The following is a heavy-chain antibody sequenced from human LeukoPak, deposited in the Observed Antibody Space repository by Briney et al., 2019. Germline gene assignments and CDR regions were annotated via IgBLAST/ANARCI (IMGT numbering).Heavy chain of an antibody. CDR1: GGSISSSSYY. CDR3: ARHWSFWNGHYDY. CDR2: IYYSGST. J-gene: IGHJ4*02. D-gene: IGHD3-3*01. Sequence: SETLSLTCTVSGGSISSSSYYWGWIRQPPGKALEWIASIYYSGSTYYNPSLKSRVTISIDTSKSQFSLKLSSVTAADTAIYYCARHWSFWNGHYDYWGQGTLVTVSS. V-gene: IGHV4-39*01.